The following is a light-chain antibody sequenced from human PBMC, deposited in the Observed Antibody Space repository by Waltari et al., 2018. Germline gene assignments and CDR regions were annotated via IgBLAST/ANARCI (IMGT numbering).Light chain of an antibody. J-gene: IGLJ3*02. CDR2: NTA. Sequence: QTVVTQEPSLTVSPGGTVTLTRASSTGAVTSGYYPNWFQQKPGQAPRALIYNTANKHSWTPARFSGSLLGGKAALTLSGVQPEDEADYYCLLYYGGAQLRVFGGGTKLTVL. CDR3: LLYYGGAQLRV. V-gene: IGLV7-43*01. CDR1: TGAVTSGYY.